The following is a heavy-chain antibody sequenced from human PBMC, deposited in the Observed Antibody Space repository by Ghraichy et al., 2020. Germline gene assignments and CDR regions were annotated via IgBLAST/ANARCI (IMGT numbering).Heavy chain of an antibody. D-gene: IGHD3-10*01. CDR3: AKWDYYGSGNLFAY. CDR2: ISGSGGST. Sequence: GGSLRLSCAASGFTFSSYAMSWVRQAPGKGLEWVSAISGSGGSTYYADSVKGRFTISRDNSKNTLYLQMNSRRAEDTAVYYCAKWDYYGSGNLFAYWGQGTLVTVSS. CDR1: GFTFSSYA. V-gene: IGHV3-23*01. J-gene: IGHJ4*02.